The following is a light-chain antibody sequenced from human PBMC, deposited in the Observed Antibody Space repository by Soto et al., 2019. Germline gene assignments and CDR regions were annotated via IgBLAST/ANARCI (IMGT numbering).Light chain of an antibody. CDR2: DPS. Sequence: IVLTQPPATLPLSQTERPALSCRARQSVTTSLAMCQHKPDQPPTLTIYDPSKRAAGIPARFSVSVSGTDFTITFSIPEPEDFAVYFCQVRDVWPTFDQGTKVDIK. CDR3: QVRDVWPT. CDR1: QSVTTS. J-gene: IGKJ1*01. V-gene: IGKV3-11*01.